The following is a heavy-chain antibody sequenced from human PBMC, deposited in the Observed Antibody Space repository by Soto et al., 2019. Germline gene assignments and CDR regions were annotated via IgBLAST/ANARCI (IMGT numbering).Heavy chain of an antibody. CDR3: AKESAGLLWFGEMKSFFDY. CDR2: ISGSGDST. V-gene: IGHV3-23*01. J-gene: IGHJ4*02. D-gene: IGHD3-10*01. Sequence: GSLRLSCAASGFTFSLYAMSWVRQAPGKGLEWVSGISGSGDSTYYPDSVKGRFTISRDNSKNTLYLQMNSLRAEDTAVYFCAKESAGLLWFGEMKSFFDYWGQGSMVTVSS. CDR1: GFTFSLYA.